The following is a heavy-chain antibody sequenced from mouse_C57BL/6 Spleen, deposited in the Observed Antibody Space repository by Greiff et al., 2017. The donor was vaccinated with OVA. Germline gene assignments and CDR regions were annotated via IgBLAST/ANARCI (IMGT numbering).Heavy chain of an antibody. CDR2: IDPSDSYT. CDR3: ARYYICFDY. D-gene: IGHD2-12*01. CDR1: GYTFTSYW. J-gene: IGHJ2*01. Sequence: VQLQQSGAELVMPGASVKLSCKASGYTFTSYWMHWVKQRPGQGLEWIGEIDPSDSYTNYNQKFKGKSTLTVDKASSTAYMQLSSLTSEDSAVYYCARYYICFDYWGQGTTLTVSS. V-gene: IGHV1-69*01.